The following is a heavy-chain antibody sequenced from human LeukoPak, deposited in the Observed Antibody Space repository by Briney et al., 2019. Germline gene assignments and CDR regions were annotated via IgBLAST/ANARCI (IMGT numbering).Heavy chain of an antibody. CDR2: IIPIFGTA. D-gene: IGHD6-13*01. J-gene: IGHJ5*02. V-gene: IGHV1-69*06. CDR1: GGTFSSYA. CDR3: ARVVYSSSWYEL. Sequence: SVKVSCKASGGTFSSYAISWVRQAPGQGLEWMGGIIPIFGTANYAQKFQGRVTITADKSTSTAYMELSSLRSEDTAVYYCARVVYSSSWYELWGQGTLVTVSS.